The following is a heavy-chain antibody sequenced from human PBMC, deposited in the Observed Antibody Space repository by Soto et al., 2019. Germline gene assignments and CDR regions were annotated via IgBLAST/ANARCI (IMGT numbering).Heavy chain of an antibody. CDR3: ARVLDGPLPYIVVVPAAESGWFDP. D-gene: IGHD2-2*01. J-gene: IGHJ5*02. V-gene: IGHV4-4*02. Sequence: NPSETLSLTCAVSGGSISSSNWWSWVRQPPGKGLEWIGEIYHSGSTNYNPSLKSRVTISVDKSKNQFSLKLSSVTAADTAVYYCARVLDGPLPYIVVVPAAESGWFDPWGQGTLVTVSS. CDR1: GGSISSSNW. CDR2: IYHSGST.